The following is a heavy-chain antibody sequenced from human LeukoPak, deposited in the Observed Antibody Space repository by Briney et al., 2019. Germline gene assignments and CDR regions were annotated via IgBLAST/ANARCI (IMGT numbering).Heavy chain of an antibody. CDR2: IHPNSGGT. J-gene: IGHJ4*02. CDR3: ARVWGYYYDSSGYSDFDY. CDR1: GYTFTGYY. Sequence: ASVKVSCKASGYTFTGYYMHWVRQAPGQGLEWMGWIHPNSGGTNYAQKFQGRVTMTIDTSTSTAYMELRSLKSDDTAVYYCARVWGYYYDSSGYSDFDYWGQGTLVTVSS. V-gene: IGHV1-2*02. D-gene: IGHD3-22*01.